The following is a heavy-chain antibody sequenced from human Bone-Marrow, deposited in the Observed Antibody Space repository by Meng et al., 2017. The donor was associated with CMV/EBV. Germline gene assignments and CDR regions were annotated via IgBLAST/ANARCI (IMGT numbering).Heavy chain of an antibody. J-gene: IGHJ4*02. Sequence: GGSLRLSCAASGFTFSSYAMHWVRQAPGKGLEWVAVISYDGSNKYYADSVKGRFTISRDNAENTLYLQMNSLRAEDTAVYYCARAVAGDIDYWGQGTLGTFAS. CDR3: ARAVAGDIDY. CDR2: ISYDGSNK. CDR1: GFTFSSYA. V-gene: IGHV3-30-3*01. D-gene: IGHD6-19*01.